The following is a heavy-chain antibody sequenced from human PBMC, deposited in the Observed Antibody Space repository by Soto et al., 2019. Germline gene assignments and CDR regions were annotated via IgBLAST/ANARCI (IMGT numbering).Heavy chain of an antibody. CDR1: GFTFSTYG. D-gene: IGHD1-26*01. J-gene: IGHJ4*02. CDR2: ISYDGGVT. CDR3: AKGRLAYIGSYSVDY. V-gene: IGHV3-30*18. Sequence: QLQLVESGGGVVQPGKSLRLSCAASGFTFSTYGMHWVRQAPGKGLEWVALISYDGGVTKYVDSVKGRFTISRDSSTNTLFLQMNSLRAEDTAVYYCAKGRLAYIGSYSVDYWGQGTLVTVSS.